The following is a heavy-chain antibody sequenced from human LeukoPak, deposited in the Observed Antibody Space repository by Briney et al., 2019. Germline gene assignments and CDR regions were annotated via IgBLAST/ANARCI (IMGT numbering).Heavy chain of an antibody. J-gene: IGHJ4*02. CDR3: ARGPRGYYYDSSGYSHFDY. D-gene: IGHD3-22*01. Sequence: GASVKVSCKASGYTFTSYGISWVRQAPGQGLEWMGWISAYNGNTNYAQKLQGRVTMTTDTSTSTAYMELRSLRSDDTAVYYCARGPRGYYYDSSGYSHFDYWGQGTLVTVSS. CDR2: ISAYNGNT. CDR1: GYTFTSYG. V-gene: IGHV1-18*01.